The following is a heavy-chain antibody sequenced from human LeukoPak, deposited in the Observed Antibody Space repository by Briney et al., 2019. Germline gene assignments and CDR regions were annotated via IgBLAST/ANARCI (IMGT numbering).Heavy chain of an antibody. V-gene: IGHV3-30*03. CDR3: ARDWDNFDY. CDR1: GFTFSNAW. Sequence: GGSLRLSCAASGFTFSNAWMSWVRQAPGKGLEWVAVISYDGSNKYYADSVKGRFTISRDNSKNTLYLQMNSLRAEDTAVYYCARDWDNFDYWGQGTLVTVSS. CDR2: ISYDGSNK. D-gene: IGHD1-26*01. J-gene: IGHJ4*02.